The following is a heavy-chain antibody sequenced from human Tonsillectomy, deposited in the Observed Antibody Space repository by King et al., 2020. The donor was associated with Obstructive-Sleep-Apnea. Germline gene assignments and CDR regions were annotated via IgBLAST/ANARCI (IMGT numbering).Heavy chain of an antibody. V-gene: IGHV3-9*01. J-gene: IGHJ5*02. CDR2: ISWNSGGI. CDR3: VRVVYGSGSYWFDP. Sequence: QLVQSGGGLVQPGRSLRLSCAASGFIFDDYAMHWVRQGPGKGLEWVSGISWNSGGIGYADSVKGRFTISRDNAKNSLYLQMNSLRAEDTALYYCVRVVYGSGSYWFDPWGQGTLVTVSS. D-gene: IGHD3-10*01. CDR1: GFIFDDYA.